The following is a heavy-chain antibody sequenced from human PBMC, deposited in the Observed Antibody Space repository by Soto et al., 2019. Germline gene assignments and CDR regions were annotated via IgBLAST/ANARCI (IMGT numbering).Heavy chain of an antibody. D-gene: IGHD3-3*01. CDR2: ISSSSTI. Sequence: GGSLRLSCAASGFTFSSYSMNWVRQAPGKGLEWVSYISSSSTIYYADSVKGRFTISRDNAKNSLYLQMNSLRDEDTAVYYCARETYYDFWSGHSVYGMDVWGQGTTVTVSS. J-gene: IGHJ6*02. CDR3: ARETYYDFWSGHSVYGMDV. CDR1: GFTFSSYS. V-gene: IGHV3-48*02.